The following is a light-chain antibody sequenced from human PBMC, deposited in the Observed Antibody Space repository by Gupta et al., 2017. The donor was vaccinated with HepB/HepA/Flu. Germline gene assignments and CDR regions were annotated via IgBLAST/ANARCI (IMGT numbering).Light chain of an antibody. V-gene: IGKV1-8*01. CDR2: AAS. Sequence: AIRLTQSPYAFSSSTGDRVTITCLASQGISSYLAWYQQKPGKAPKLLFYAASTLQSVVPSMFSGSASGTDFPLTSSCLQSEDVATYCCQQYYSYPAFGPGTKVDIK. J-gene: IGKJ3*01. CDR3: QQYYSYPA. CDR1: QGISSY.